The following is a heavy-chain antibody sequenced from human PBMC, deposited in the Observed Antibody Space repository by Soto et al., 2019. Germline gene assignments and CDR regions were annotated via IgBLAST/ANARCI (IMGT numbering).Heavy chain of an antibody. Sequence: QVQLVQSGAVVKNPGSSVKVSCKASGGVFRNYAINWVRQAPGQGLEWMGGIIPVFGTADYPQKFQGRVTITADESTTTAYMELTSLKTEDTAVYFCARARWGSYSFESWGQGTLVTVAS. CDR3: ARARWGSYSFES. D-gene: IGHD1-26*01. V-gene: IGHV1-69*01. CDR1: GGVFRNYA. CDR2: IIPVFGTA. J-gene: IGHJ5*01.